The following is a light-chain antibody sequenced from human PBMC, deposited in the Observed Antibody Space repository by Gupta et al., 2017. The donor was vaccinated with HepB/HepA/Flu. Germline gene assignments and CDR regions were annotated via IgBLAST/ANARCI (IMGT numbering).Light chain of an antibody. J-gene: IGKJ5*01. Sequence: EIVMTPSPATLSVSPGERATLSCRASQSVSSNLAWYQQKPGQAPRLLIYDAPTRATGIPGRFSGSGSGTEFTPTISSRQSEDFAFYYCQQYDNWPPITFGQGTRLEIK. CDR1: QSVSSN. V-gene: IGKV3-15*01. CDR3: QQYDNWPPIT. CDR2: DAP.